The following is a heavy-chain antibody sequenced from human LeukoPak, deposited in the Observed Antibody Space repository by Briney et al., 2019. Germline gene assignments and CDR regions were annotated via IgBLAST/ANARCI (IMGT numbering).Heavy chain of an antibody. D-gene: IGHD6-6*01. Sequence: SETLSLTCTVSGGSISSSRYYWGWIRQPPGKGLEWIGNIYYSGSTYYNPSLKSRVTISLDTSKNQFSLKLSSVTAADTAVYYCARRDIAARLNWFDPWGQGTLVTVSS. J-gene: IGHJ5*02. V-gene: IGHV4-39*01. CDR3: ARRDIAARLNWFDP. CDR1: GGSISSSRYY. CDR2: IYYSGST.